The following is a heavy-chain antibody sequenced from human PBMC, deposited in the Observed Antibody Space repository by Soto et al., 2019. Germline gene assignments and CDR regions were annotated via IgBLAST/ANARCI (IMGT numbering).Heavy chain of an antibody. J-gene: IGHJ4*02. CDR2: VYYTGST. V-gene: IGHV4-59*01. CDR3: ARGRTVRNYADDSSDYFYFFDY. Sequence: SETLSLTCTVSGDSISTFYWGWMRQSPGKELEWIGYVYYTGSTNYNPSLKSRVTISVDRSKNQFSLKLTSANVADTAVYYCARGRTVRNYADDSSDYFYFFDYWGQGTQVTVSS. D-gene: IGHD3-22*01. CDR1: GDSISTFY.